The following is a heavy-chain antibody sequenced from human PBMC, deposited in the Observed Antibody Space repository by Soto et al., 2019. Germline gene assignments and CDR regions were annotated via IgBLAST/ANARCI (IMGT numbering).Heavy chain of an antibody. CDR2: IYYSGST. V-gene: IGHV4-39*01. J-gene: IGHJ6*02. CDR3: ASELVGLYYYYGMDV. CDR1: GGSISSSSYY. Sequence: SETLSLTCTVSGGSISSSSYYWGWIRQPPGKGLEWIGSIYYSGSTYYNPSLKSRVTISVDTSKNQFSLKLSSVTAADTAVYYCASELVGLYYYYGMDVWGQGTTVTVS. D-gene: IGHD2-15*01.